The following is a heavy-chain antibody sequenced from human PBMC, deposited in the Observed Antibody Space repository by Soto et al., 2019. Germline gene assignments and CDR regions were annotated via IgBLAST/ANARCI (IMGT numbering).Heavy chain of an antibody. V-gene: IGHV3-7*03. CDR3: AREGYSSGRQNF. D-gene: IGHD6-19*01. CDR2: IKQDGSEK. CDR1: GFTFSSYW. J-gene: IGHJ4*02. Sequence: EVQLVESGGGLVQPGGSLRLSCAASGFTFSSYWMSWVRQAPGKGLEWVANIKQDGSEKYYVVSVKGRFTIARDNAMNSLYLQMNSLRAEDTAVYYCAREGYSSGRQNFWGQGTLVTVSS.